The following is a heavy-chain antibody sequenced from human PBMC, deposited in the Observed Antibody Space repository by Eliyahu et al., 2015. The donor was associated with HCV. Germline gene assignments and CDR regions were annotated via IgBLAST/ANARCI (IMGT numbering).Heavy chain of an antibody. D-gene: IGHD3-22*01. Sequence: QVQLQESGPGLVKPSGTLSLTCAVSGGSISSRNWWSWVRQPPGKGLEWIGEIYHSGTTNYNPSLKSRVTILVDKSKNQFSLELSSVTAADTAVYYCARDGYYDSSGYPYYFTYWGQGTLVTVSS. J-gene: IGHJ4*02. CDR1: GGSISSRNW. CDR3: ARDGYYDSSGYPYYFTY. CDR2: IYHSGTT. V-gene: IGHV4-4*02.